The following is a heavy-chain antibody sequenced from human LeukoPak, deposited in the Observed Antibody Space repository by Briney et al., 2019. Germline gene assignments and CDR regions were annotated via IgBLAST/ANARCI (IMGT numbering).Heavy chain of an antibody. Sequence: SQTLSLTCAISGDSVSTNSGAWNWIRQSPSRCLEWLGRTYYRSKWSYDYDAYMKSRISIRPDKSKNQFSLQLNSVTPEDTAVYYCARGGVGYCSTTSCYFDSWGQGTLVTVSS. CDR3: ARGGVGYCSTTSCYFDS. CDR2: TYYRSKWSY. J-gene: IGHJ4*02. V-gene: IGHV6-1*01. D-gene: IGHD2-2*01. CDR1: GDSVSTNSGA.